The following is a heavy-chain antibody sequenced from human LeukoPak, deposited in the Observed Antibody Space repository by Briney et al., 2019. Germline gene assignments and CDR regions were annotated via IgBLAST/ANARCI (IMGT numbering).Heavy chain of an antibody. Sequence: GGSLRLSCAASGFTFSSYSMNWVRQAPGKGLEWVSSISSSSSYIYYADSVKGRFTISRDNAKKSLFLQMNSLRVEDTAVYYCARDGSRHCSGGTCSHFAYWGQGTLVTVSS. CDR2: ISSSSSYI. CDR1: GFTFSSYS. V-gene: IGHV3-21*01. J-gene: IGHJ4*02. D-gene: IGHD2-15*01. CDR3: ARDGSRHCSGGTCSHFAY.